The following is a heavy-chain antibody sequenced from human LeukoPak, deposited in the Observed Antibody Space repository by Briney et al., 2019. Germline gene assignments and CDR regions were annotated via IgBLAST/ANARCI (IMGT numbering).Heavy chain of an antibody. J-gene: IGHJ5*02. V-gene: IGHV3-11*01. CDR1: GFTVSSNY. D-gene: IGHD5-12*01. Sequence: GGSLRLSCAASGFTVSSNYMSWVRQAPGKGLEWVSYISDGGKTKYYADSVKGRFTISRDNAKNSLYLQMNSLRAEDTAVYYCARDYSGWSLDPWGQGTLVTVSS. CDR2: ISDGGKTK. CDR3: ARDYSGWSLDP.